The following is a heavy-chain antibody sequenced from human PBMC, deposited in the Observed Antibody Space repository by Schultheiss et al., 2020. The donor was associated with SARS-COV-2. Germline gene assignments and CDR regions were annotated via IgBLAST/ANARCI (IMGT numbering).Heavy chain of an antibody. CDR3: TRVRTRNYDFWSGYGDY. CDR2: IKSKTDGGTT. V-gene: IGHV3-15*01. Sequence: GESLKISCAASGFTFSNAWMSWVRQAPGKGLEWVGRIKSKTDGGTTDYAAPVKGRFTISRDDSKSIAYLQMNSLKTEDTAVYYCTRVRTRNYDFWSGYGDYWGQGTLVTVSS. CDR1: GFTFSNAW. D-gene: IGHD3-3*01. J-gene: IGHJ4*02.